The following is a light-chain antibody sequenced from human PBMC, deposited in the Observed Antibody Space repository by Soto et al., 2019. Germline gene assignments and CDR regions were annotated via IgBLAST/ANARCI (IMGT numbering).Light chain of an antibody. CDR3: SSDTTTSTLI. J-gene: IGLJ2*01. Sequence: QSALTQPASVSGSPGQSITISRTGTSSDIGTYNFVSWYQQHPGKAPKLLIHEINNRPSGVSIRFSGSKSGNTASLTISGLQAEDEADYYCSSDTTTSTLIFGGGTKLTVL. V-gene: IGLV2-14*01. CDR1: SSDIGTYNF. CDR2: EIN.